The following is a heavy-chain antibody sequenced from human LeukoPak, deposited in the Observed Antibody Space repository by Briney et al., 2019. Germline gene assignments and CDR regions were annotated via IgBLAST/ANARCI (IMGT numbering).Heavy chain of an antibody. D-gene: IGHD2-2*01. Sequence: SVKVSCKASGGTFSSYAISWVRQAPGQGLEWMGGIIPIFGTANYAQKFQGRVTITADESTSTAYMELSSLRSEDTAVYYCARPRYCSSTSCYRXFDXWGQGXLVTV. V-gene: IGHV1-69*13. J-gene: IGHJ4*02. CDR2: IIPIFGTA. CDR1: GGTFSSYA. CDR3: ARPRYCSSTSCYRXFDX.